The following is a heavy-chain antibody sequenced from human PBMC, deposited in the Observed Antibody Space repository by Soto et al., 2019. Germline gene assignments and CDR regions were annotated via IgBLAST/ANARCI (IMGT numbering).Heavy chain of an antibody. CDR1: GFTFSSYA. J-gene: IGHJ4*02. D-gene: IGHD4-17*01. CDR3: ARDMDGTDSAVTTRSYFDY. V-gene: IGHV3-30-3*01. Sequence: GGSLRLSCAASGFTFSSYAMHWVRQAPGKGLEWVAVISYDGSNKYYADSVKGRFTISRDNSKNTLYLQMNSLRAEDTAVYYCARDMDGTDSAVTTRSYFDYWGQGTLVTVSS. CDR2: ISYDGSNK.